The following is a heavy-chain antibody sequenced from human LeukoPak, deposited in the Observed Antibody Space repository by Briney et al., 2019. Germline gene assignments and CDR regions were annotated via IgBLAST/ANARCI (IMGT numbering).Heavy chain of an antibody. CDR1: GYSFTSYW. CDR2: IYPGDSDT. CDR3: AVADPTMGEADY. V-gene: IGHV5-51*01. D-gene: IGHD1-26*01. J-gene: IGHJ4*02. Sequence: GESLKISCKGSGYSFTSYWIGWVRQMPGKGLGWMGIIYPGDSDTRYRPSFKGQVTLSADKSISPAYLQWSSLKASDTAMYYCAVADPTMGEADYWGQGTLVTVSS.